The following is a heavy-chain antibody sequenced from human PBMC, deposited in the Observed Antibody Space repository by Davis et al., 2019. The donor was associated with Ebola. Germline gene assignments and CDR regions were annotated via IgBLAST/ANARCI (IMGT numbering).Heavy chain of an antibody. CDR2: IIPIFGTA. Sequence: SSVNVSCKASVCTFSSYAISWVRQAPGQGLEWMGGIIPIFGTANYAQKFQGRVTITADESTSTAYMELSSLRSEDTAVYYCARVQSAAAVLPFYAMDVWGQGTTVTVSS. V-gene: IGHV1-69*13. CDR3: ARVQSAAAVLPFYAMDV. CDR1: VCTFSSYA. D-gene: IGHD6-13*01. J-gene: IGHJ6*02.